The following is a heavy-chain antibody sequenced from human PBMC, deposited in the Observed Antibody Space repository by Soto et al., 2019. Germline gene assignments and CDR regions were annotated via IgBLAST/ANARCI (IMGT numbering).Heavy chain of an antibody. Sequence: GSLRLSCAPSGFTFSSYGMHWVRQAPGKGLGWVAVISYDGSNKYYADSVKGRFTISRDNSKNTLYLQMNSLRAEDTAVYYCAKDRAVATIWAYYYYYGMDVWGQGTTVTVSS. V-gene: IGHV3-30*18. CDR1: GFTFSSYG. CDR2: ISYDGSNK. D-gene: IGHD5-12*01. CDR3: AKDRAVATIWAYYYYYGMDV. J-gene: IGHJ6*02.